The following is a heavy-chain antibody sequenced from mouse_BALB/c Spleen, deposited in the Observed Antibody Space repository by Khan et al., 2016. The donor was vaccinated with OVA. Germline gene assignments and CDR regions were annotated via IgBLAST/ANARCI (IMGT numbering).Heavy chain of an antibody. CDR3: ARNYDYDEGLAY. Sequence: QVQLKESGPGLVQPSQSLSITCTVSGFSLTTYGVHWVRQSPGKGLEWLGVIWSGGSTDYNAAFISSLCISKDNSKSQVFFNMNSLQANDTAIYYCARNYDYDEGLAYWGQGTLVTVSA. V-gene: IGHV2-2*02. CDR1: GFSLTTYG. CDR2: IWSGGST. J-gene: IGHJ3*01. D-gene: IGHD2-4*01.